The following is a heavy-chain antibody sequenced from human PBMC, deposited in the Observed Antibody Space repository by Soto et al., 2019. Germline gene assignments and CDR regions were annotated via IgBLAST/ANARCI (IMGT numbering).Heavy chain of an antibody. Sequence: QVQLVQSGAEVKKPGASLKVSCQASGYTFTNYGINWVRQAPGQGLEWLGWVSADNGERRYAQRVQARVIMTTGTSTTTAYMELRSLRSDDTAVYYCSRGTSIPASGDYWGQGTLVTVSS. CDR1: GYTFTNYG. V-gene: IGHV1-18*01. CDR2: VSADNGER. J-gene: IGHJ4*01. D-gene: IGHD6-6*01. CDR3: SRGTSIPASGDY.